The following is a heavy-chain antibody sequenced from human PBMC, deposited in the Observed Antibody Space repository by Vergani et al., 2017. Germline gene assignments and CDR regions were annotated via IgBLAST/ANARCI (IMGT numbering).Heavy chain of an antibody. CDR3: ARGTGITMVRVFYGMDV. J-gene: IGHJ6*02. D-gene: IGHD3-10*01. Sequence: QVQLQQSGPGLVKPSQTLSLTCAISGDSVSSNSAAWNWIRQSPSRGLEWLGRTYYRSKWYNDYAVSVKSRITINPDTSKNQFSLQLNSVTPEDTAVYYCARGTGITMVRVFYGMDVWGQGTTVTVSS. CDR2: TYYRSKWYN. CDR1: GDSVSSNSAA. V-gene: IGHV6-1*01.